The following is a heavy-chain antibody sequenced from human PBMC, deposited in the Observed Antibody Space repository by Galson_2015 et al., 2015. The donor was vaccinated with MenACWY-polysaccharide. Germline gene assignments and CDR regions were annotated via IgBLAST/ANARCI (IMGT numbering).Heavy chain of an antibody. Sequence: SLRLSCAASGFTFTSYTMSWIRQAPGKGPEWVTVISLDGRNTYYADPVKGRFTISRDNSKSTLYLQMHDLRAEDTAVYYCVKAHETSGWNRGPGYWGQGTLVTDSS. V-gene: IGHV3-23*01. J-gene: IGHJ4*02. D-gene: IGHD1-1*01. CDR1: GFTFTSYT. CDR2: ISLDGRNT. CDR3: VKAHETSGWNRGPGY.